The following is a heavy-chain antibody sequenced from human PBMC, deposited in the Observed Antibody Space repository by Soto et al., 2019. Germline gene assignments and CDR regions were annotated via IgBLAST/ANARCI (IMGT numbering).Heavy chain of an antibody. J-gene: IGHJ4*02. D-gene: IGHD1-1*01. Sequence: PGEYLKISCQGSGYNFRSNWMGWVRQMPGKGLEGMGIIYLHDSVTRYSPSFQGQVTISADKSISTAYLQWSSLKDSDTAMSYCAGRCASPYNPSDSWAQGTVVTVAS. CDR1: GYNFRSNW. CDR2: IYLHDSVT. CDR3: AGRCASPYNPSDS. V-gene: IGHV5-51*01.